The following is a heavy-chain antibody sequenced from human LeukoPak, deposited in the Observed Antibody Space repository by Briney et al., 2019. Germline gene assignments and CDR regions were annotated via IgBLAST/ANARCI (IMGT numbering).Heavy chain of an antibody. CDR1: GSIFSSYW. CDR3: TRGGTTFDY. J-gene: IGHJ4*02. D-gene: IGHD1-1*01. Sequence: AGGSLRLSCAASGSIFSSYWMHWVRQAPGKGLVWVSRIDTDGKNTAYAGSVKGRFTISRDNAKNTLFLQMNSLRVEDTAIYYCTRGGTTFDYWGQGTLVSVSS. CDR2: IDTDGKNT. V-gene: IGHV3-74*03.